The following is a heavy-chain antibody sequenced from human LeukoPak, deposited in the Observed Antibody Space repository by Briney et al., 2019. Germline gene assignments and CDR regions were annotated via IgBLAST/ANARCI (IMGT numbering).Heavy chain of an antibody. CDR1: GYSFTSYW. CDR3: ARGGTISSGWTDAFDM. Sequence: GESLKISCKGSGYSFTSYWIGWVRQMPGKGLAWMGIIYPGDSDTRYSPSFQGQVTISGDKSISTAYLQWSSLKASDTAVYYCARGGTISSGWTDAFDMWGRGTLVIVSS. CDR2: IYPGDSDT. D-gene: IGHD6-19*01. J-gene: IGHJ3*02. V-gene: IGHV5-51*01.